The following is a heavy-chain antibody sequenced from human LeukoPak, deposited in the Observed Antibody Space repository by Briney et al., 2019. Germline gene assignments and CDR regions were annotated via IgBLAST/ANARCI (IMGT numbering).Heavy chain of an antibody. D-gene: IGHD2-2*01. CDR3: AKDRPQYCSSVSCYVFDS. Sequence: GGSLRLSCAASGFTFSSYWMNWVRQAPGKGLEWVSSISSSSSYIYYADSVKGRFTISRDNSRNTLYLQMNSLRAEDTALYYCAKDRPQYCSSVSCYVFDSWGQGTLVTVSS. J-gene: IGHJ4*02. CDR2: ISSSSSYI. CDR1: GFTFSSYW. V-gene: IGHV3-21*04.